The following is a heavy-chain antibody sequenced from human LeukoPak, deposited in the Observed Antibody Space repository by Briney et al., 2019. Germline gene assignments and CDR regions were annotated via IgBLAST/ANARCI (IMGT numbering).Heavy chain of an antibody. Sequence: ETLSLTCTVSGGSISSYYWSWIRQPAGKGLEWIGRIYTSGSTYYNPSLKSRVTISVDTSKNQFSLKLSSVTAADTAVYYCAREGVVYGSGSYYNPIDYWGQGTLVTVSS. CDR1: GGSISSYY. CDR3: AREGVVYGSGSYYNPIDY. J-gene: IGHJ4*02. V-gene: IGHV4-4*07. CDR2: IYTSGST. D-gene: IGHD3-10*01.